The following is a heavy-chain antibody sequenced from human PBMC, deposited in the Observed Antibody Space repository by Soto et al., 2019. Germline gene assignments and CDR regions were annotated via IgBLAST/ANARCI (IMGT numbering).Heavy chain of an antibody. Sequence: PGESLKISCKGSGYYFPSYWIGWVRQMPGKGLEWMGIFYPGDSDTRYTPSFQGQVTISADRSISTAYLQWSSLRPSDTAMYYCARQGNGAEGFDYWGQGTLVTVSS. CDR3: ARQGNGAEGFDY. CDR2: FYPGDSDT. V-gene: IGHV5-51*01. CDR1: GYYFPSYW. D-gene: IGHD4-17*01. J-gene: IGHJ4*02.